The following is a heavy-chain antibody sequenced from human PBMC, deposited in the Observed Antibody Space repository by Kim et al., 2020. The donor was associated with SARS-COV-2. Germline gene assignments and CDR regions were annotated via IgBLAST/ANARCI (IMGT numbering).Heavy chain of an antibody. CDR1: GFPFNNYG. V-gene: IGHV3-23*01. J-gene: IGHJ6*03. CDR3: ARNRKQSLFYYMDV. Sequence: GGSLRLSCAASGFPFNNYGMNWVRQAPGKGLEWVSSISASGAAIYYADSVKGRFTVSRDSSENTLYLQMNSLGAEDTAFYYCARNRKQSLFYYMDVWG. CDR2: ISASGAAI.